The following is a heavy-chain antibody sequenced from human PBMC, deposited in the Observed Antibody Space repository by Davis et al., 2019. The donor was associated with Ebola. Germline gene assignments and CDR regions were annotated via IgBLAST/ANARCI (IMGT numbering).Heavy chain of an antibody. Sequence: ASVKVSCKASGYTFTSYYMHWVRQAPGQGLEWMGIINPSGGSTSYAQKFQGRVTMTRDTSTSTVYMELSSLRSEDTAVYYCAREEIVVVVDATYYYYGMDVWGQGTTVTVSS. D-gene: IGHD2-15*01. CDR3: AREEIVVVVDATYYYYGMDV. CDR2: INPSGGST. J-gene: IGHJ6*02. CDR1: GYTFTSYY. V-gene: IGHV1-46*03.